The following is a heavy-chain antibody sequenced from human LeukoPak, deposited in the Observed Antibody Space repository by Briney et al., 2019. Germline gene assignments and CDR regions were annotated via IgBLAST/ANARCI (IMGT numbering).Heavy chain of an antibody. D-gene: IGHD3-16*02. CDR2: IYYSGST. V-gene: IGHV4-39*01. CDR3: ARGRNYDYVWGSYRKDCCFDY. Sequence: SETLSLTCTVSGGSISSSSYYWGWIRQPPGKGLEWIGSIYYSGSTYYNPSLKSRVTISVDTSKNQFSLKLSSVTAADTAVYYCARGRNYDYVWGSYRKDCCFDYWGQGTLVTVSS. CDR1: GGSISSSSYY. J-gene: IGHJ4*02.